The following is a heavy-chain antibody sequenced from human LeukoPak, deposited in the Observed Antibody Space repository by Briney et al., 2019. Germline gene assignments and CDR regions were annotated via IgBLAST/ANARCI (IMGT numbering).Heavy chain of an antibody. CDR1: GGSISSYY. J-gene: IGHJ4*02. Sequence: PSETLSLTCTVSGGSISSYYWSWIRQPPGKGLEWIGYIYYSGSTKYNPSLKSRVTISVDTSKNPFSLKLSSVTAADTAVYYCARVGGYRGYVPSPAFDCWLQGTMVSVCS. D-gene: IGHD5-12*01. CDR3: ARVGGYRGYVPSPAFDC. V-gene: IGHV4-59*01. CDR2: IYYSGST.